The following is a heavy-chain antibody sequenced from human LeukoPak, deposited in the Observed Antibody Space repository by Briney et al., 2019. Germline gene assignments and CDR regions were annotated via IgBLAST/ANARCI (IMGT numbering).Heavy chain of an antibody. CDR3: ARDTRLYYYDHDAFDI. V-gene: IGHV3-48*04. Sequence: PGGSLRLSCAASGLTFSKYSMTWVRQAPGKGLEWVSFIDTSSTTIYYADSVKGRFTISRDNAKNSLYLQMNSLRAEDTAVYYCARDTRLYYYDHDAFDIWGQGTMVTVSS. CDR2: IDTSSTTI. D-gene: IGHD3-22*01. J-gene: IGHJ3*02. CDR1: GLTFSKYS.